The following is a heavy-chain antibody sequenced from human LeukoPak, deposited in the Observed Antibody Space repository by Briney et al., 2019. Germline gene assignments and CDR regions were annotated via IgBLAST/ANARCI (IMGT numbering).Heavy chain of an antibody. CDR3: ARGGELLNY. J-gene: IGHJ4*02. D-gene: IGHD1-7*01. V-gene: IGHV4-61*02. Sequence: PSETLSLTCTVSGGSVSSGDYYWTWIRQPAGKGLEWIGRIYTSGSTSYSPSLKSRVTIPLDTSKNQFSLRLSSVTAADTAVYYCARGGELLNYLGQGTLVTVSS. CDR2: IYTSGST. CDR1: GGSVSSGDYY.